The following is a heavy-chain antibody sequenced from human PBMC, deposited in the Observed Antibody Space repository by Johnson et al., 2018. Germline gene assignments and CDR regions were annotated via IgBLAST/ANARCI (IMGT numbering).Heavy chain of an antibody. Sequence: QVQLVESGGGVVQPGRSLRLSCAASGFTFSSYGMHWVRQAPGKGLEWVAVIWYDGSNKYYADSVKGRFTISRDNSKNTLYLQMKSLRAEDTAVYYWARARSWGIQLYYYYYGMDVWGQGTTVTVSS. CDR2: IWYDGSNK. J-gene: IGHJ6*02. D-gene: IGHD5-18*01. CDR1: GFTFSSYG. V-gene: IGHV3-33*01. CDR3: ARARSWGIQLYYYYYGMDV.